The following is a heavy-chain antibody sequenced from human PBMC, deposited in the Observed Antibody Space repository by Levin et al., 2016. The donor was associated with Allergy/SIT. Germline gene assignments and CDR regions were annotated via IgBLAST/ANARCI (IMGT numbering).Heavy chain of an antibody. Sequence: WIRQPPGKGLEWIGEINHSGNTNYNPSLQSRVTMSVDMSKKQFSLMMNSVTAADTAVYYCARGRGMVRGVMATWFDPWGQGTLVTVSS. J-gene: IGHJ5*02. CDR3: ARGRGMVRGVMATWFDP. D-gene: IGHD3-10*01. V-gene: IGHV4-34*01. CDR2: INHSGNT.